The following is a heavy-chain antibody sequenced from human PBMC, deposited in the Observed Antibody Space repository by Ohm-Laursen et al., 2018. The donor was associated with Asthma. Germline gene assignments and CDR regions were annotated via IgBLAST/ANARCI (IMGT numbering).Heavy chain of an antibody. V-gene: IGHV1-18*04. CDR3: ARDPPPSCSSSINCYFIDY. D-gene: IGHD2-2*01. J-gene: IGHJ4*02. CDR2: ISAYNGNT. CDR1: GYKFSSYG. Sequence: ASVKVSCKAAGYKFSSYGISWVRQAPGQGLEWMGWISAYNGNTKYAQKFQGRVTMTTDTSTSTAYMELRSLRSDDTAVYYCARDPPPSCSSSINCYFIDYWGQGTLVTVSP.